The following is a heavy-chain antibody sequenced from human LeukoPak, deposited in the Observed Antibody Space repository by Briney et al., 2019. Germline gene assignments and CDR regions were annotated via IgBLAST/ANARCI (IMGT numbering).Heavy chain of an antibody. CDR2: INSDGSSK. J-gene: IGHJ5*02. Sequence: GGSLRLSCAASGFTFSSYWMHWVRQAPWKGLVWVSRINSDGSSKSYADSVKGRFTISRDNAKNTLYLQMKSLRDEDTAVYYCARDPYGDYGYNWFDPWGQGTLVTVSS. CDR3: ARDPYGDYGYNWFDP. CDR1: GFTFSSYW. D-gene: IGHD4-17*01. V-gene: IGHV3-74*01.